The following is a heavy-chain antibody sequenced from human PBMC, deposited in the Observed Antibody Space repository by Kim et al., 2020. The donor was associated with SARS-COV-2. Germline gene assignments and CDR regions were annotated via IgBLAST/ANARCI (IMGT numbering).Heavy chain of an antibody. CDR1: GFTLSRYQ. D-gene: IGHD3-10*01. CDR2: FSSDGSRT. V-gene: IGHV3-74*01. Sequence: GGSLRLSCAASGFTLSRYQMYWVRQAPGKGLVWVSHFSSDGSRTTYADSVKGRFTISRDNAKNTLYLQMNSLRADDTAVYYCAGRWSGEVANWGQGTLVT. CDR3: AGRWSGEVAN. J-gene: IGHJ4*02.